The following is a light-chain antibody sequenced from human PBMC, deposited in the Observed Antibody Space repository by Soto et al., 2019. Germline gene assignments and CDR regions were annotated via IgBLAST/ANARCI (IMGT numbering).Light chain of an antibody. CDR1: QSVTSSY. V-gene: IGKV3-20*01. CDR3: QPYGSSPA. CDR2: GAS. J-gene: IGKJ4*01. Sequence: EIVLTQSPGTRSLSPGERATLSCRASQSVTSSYLAWYQQKPGQAPRLLIYGASSRATGIPDRFSGSGSGTDFTLTISRLEPEDFAVYYCQPYGSSPAFGGGTKVEIK.